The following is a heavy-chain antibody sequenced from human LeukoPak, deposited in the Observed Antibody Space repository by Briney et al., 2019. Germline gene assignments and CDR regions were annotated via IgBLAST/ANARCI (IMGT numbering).Heavy chain of an antibody. CDR3: AREKRQWLANNAFDI. CDR1: GGSINSDGYY. D-gene: IGHD6-19*01. CDR2: IYKSGST. Sequence: SQTLSLTCNVSGGSINSDGYYWSWIRQPPGKGLEWIGYIYKSGSTNYNPSLKSRVTISVDTSKNQFSLKLSSVTAADTAVYYCAREKRQWLANNAFDIWGQGTMVTVSS. J-gene: IGHJ3*02. V-gene: IGHV4-30-2*01.